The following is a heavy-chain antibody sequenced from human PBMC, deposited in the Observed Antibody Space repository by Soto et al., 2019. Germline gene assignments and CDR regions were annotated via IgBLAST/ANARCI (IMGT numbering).Heavy chain of an antibody. CDR2: IYSGGST. CDR1: GFTVSSNY. CDR3: ARAWWQWLVHDY. Sequence: GGSLRLSCAASGFTVSSNYMSWVRQAPGKGLEWVSVIYSGGSTYYADSVKGRFTISRDNSKNTLYLQMNSLRAEDTAVYYCARAWWQWLVHDYWGQGTLVTVSS. D-gene: IGHD6-19*01. J-gene: IGHJ4*02. V-gene: IGHV3-66*01.